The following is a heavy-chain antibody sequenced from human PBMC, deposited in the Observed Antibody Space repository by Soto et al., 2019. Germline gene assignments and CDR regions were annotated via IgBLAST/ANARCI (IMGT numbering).Heavy chain of an antibody. V-gene: IGHV3-33*01. CDR2: IWYDGSNE. J-gene: IGHJ5*02. CDR1: GFTFSSYG. D-gene: IGHD6-13*01. CDR3: AREWEIAAAGNRNWFDP. Sequence: VLLVESGGGVVQPGRSLRLSCAASGFTFSSYGMHWVRQAPGKGLEWVAVIWYDGSNEDYADSVKGRFTISRDNSKNTLYLQMNSLRAEDTAVYYCAREWEIAAAGNRNWFDPWGQGTLVTVSS.